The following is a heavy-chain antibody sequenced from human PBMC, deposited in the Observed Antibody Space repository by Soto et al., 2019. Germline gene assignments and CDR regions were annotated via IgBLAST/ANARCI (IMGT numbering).Heavy chain of an antibody. J-gene: IGHJ6*02. CDR2: IYYSGST. V-gene: IGHV4-59*01. Sequence: SETLSLTCTVSGGSISSYYWSWIRQPPGKGLEWIGYIYYSGSTNYNPSLKSRVTISVDTSKNQFSLKLSSVTAADTAVYYCARSYSYGELYYYGMDVWGQGTTVTVSS. CDR3: ARSYSYGELYYYGMDV. CDR1: GGSISSYY. D-gene: IGHD5-18*01.